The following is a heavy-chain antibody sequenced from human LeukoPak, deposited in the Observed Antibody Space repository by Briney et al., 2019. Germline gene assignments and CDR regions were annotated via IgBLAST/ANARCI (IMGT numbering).Heavy chain of an antibody. Sequence: GGSLRLSCAASGFTFSSYAMSWVRQAPGKGLEWVSRIKYDGSSTNYADSVKGRFTISRDNSKNTLYLQMNSLRAEDTAVYYCAREGIPTETYYYDSSGYYQYYFDYWGQGTLVTVSS. V-gene: IGHV3-23*01. D-gene: IGHD3-22*01. CDR2: IKYDGSST. J-gene: IGHJ4*02. CDR3: AREGIPTETYYYDSSGYYQYYFDY. CDR1: GFTFSSYA.